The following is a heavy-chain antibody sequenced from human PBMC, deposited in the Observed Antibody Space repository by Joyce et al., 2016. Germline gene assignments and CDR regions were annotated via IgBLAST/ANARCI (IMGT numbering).Heavy chain of an antibody. D-gene: IGHD1-26*01. CDR3: ARAWELHGSVDY. V-gene: IGHV3-30-3*01. Sequence: QVQLVESGGGVVQPGRSLRLSCAASGFTFSSYALHWVRQAPGKGLEWVAVISDDETNQYYADSVKGRFTISRDNSKNTLSLQMNSLRGDDTGVYYCARAWELHGSVDYWGQGTLVTVSS. CDR2: ISDDETNQ. CDR1: GFTFSSYA. J-gene: IGHJ4*02.